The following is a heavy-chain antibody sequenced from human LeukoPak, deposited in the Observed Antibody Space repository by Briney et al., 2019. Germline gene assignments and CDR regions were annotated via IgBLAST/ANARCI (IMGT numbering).Heavy chain of an antibody. CDR1: GFTVSQHW. Sequence: PGGSLRLSCVASGFTVSQHWTTWVRQAPGKGLEWVAHINADGSERDSVDSGTGRFTISKDNAKNSVYLQLSSLRAEDTARYYCARGHYGLAIWGQGTMVTVSS. V-gene: IGHV3-7*01. CDR2: INADGSER. CDR3: ARGHYGLAI. J-gene: IGHJ3*02. D-gene: IGHD4-17*01.